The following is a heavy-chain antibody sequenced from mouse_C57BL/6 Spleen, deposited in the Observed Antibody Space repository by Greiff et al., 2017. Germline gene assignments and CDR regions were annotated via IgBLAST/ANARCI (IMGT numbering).Heavy chain of an antibody. CDR1: GFTFSSYT. D-gene: IGHD2-5*01. CDR2: ISGGGGNT. V-gene: IGHV5-9*01. Sequence: EVQLVESGGGLVKPGGSLKLSCAASGFTFSSYTMSWVRQTPEKRLEWVATISGGGGNTYYPDSVKGRFTISRDNAKNTLYLQMSSLRSEDTALYYCARHHYSNYAWFAYWGQGTLVTVSA. CDR3: ARHHYSNYAWFAY. J-gene: IGHJ3*01.